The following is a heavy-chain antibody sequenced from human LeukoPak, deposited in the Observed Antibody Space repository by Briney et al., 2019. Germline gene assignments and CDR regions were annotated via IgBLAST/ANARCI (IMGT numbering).Heavy chain of an antibody. CDR2: ITYNSGTI. J-gene: IGHJ4*02. Sequence: GGSLRLSCAASGLTFRSYAMQWVRQAPGKGLEWVSYITYNSGTIFYADSVKGRFTISRDNAKDWLYLQMSSLRDEDTAVYYCARDSGYSYADDYWGQGTLVTVSS. D-gene: IGHD5-18*01. CDR3: ARDSGYSYADDY. CDR1: GLTFRSYA. V-gene: IGHV3-48*02.